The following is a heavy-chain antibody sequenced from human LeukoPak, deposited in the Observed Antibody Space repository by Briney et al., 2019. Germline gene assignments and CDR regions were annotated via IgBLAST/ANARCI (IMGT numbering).Heavy chain of an antibody. CDR2: INPNRGGT. Sequence: ASVKVSCKASGYTFTGYYMHWVRQAPGQGLEWMGWINPNRGGTNYAQKFQGRVTMTRDTSISTAYMELSRLRSDDTAVYYCARVQRGYSYGFDYWGQGTLVTVSS. D-gene: IGHD5-18*01. CDR3: ARVQRGYSYGFDY. V-gene: IGHV1-2*02. J-gene: IGHJ4*02. CDR1: GYTFTGYY.